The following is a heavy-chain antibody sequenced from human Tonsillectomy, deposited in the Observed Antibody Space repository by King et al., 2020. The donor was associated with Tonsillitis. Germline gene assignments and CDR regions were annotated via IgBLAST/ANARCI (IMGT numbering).Heavy chain of an antibody. CDR3: AKVRYDILTGFEPTIFDY. J-gene: IGHJ4*02. D-gene: IGHD3-9*01. V-gene: IGHV3-23*04. CDR2: ISGSVGRT. CDR1: GFTFSSYT. Sequence: VQLVESGGGLVQPGGSLRLSCAASGFTFSSYTMCWVRQAPGKGLGWVSVISGSVGRTYDADSVKGRFTISRDNSKNTLYLQMNSLRAEDTAVYYCAKVRYDILTGFEPTIFDYWGQGTLVTVSS.